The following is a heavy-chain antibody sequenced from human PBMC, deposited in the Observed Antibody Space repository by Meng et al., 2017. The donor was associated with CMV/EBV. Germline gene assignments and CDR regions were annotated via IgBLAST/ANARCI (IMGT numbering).Heavy chain of an antibody. V-gene: IGHV5-51*01. CDR3: ARLTGTTIRGPNFDY. CDR1: GYSFTSYW. CDR2: IYPGDSDT. J-gene: IGHJ4*02. D-gene: IGHD1-7*01. Sequence: GESLKISCKGSGYSFTSYWIGWVRQMPGKGLEWMGIIYPGDSDTRYSPSFQGQVTISADKSISTAYLQWSSLKASDTAMYYCARLTGTTIRGPNFDYWGQGTLVTVSS.